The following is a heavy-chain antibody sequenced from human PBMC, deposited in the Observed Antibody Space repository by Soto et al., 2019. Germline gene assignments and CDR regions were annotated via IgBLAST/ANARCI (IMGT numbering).Heavy chain of an antibody. V-gene: IGHV3-74*01. CDR2: VSNEGSK. CDR3: TATPRNGMGV. CDR1: GFRFSDYW. Sequence: EVQLVESGGGLVQPGGSLRLACAGSGFRFSDYWMHWVRQAPGKGLVWVSRVSNEGSKEYADFVKGRFTLSKDNAKNTLYLEMDSLSVEDTALYYCTATPRNGMGVWGQGTKVTVAS. J-gene: IGHJ6*02.